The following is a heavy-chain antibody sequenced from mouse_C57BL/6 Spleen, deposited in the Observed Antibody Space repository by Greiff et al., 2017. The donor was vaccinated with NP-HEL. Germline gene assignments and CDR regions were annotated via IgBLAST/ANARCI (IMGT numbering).Heavy chain of an antibody. V-gene: IGHV5-6*01. CDR2: ISSGGSYT. CDR1: GFTFSSYG. CDR3: ARTDTLDY. J-gene: IGHJ2*01. Sequence: EVQLVESGGDLVKPGGSLKLSCAASGFTFSSYGMSWVRQTPDKRLEWVATISSGGSYTYYPDSVKGRFTISRDNAKNTLYLQMSSLKSEDTAMYYCARTDTLDYWGQGTTLTVSS.